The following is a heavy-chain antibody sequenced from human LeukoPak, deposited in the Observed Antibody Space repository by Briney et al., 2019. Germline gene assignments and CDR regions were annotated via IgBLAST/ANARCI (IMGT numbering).Heavy chain of an antibody. CDR2: INPNTGGT. CDR3: ARATGCTTTTCYLFDY. CDR1: GYTFTGYY. D-gene: IGHD2-2*01. Sequence: ASVKVSCKASGYTFTGYYILWVRQAPGQGLEWMGWINPNTGGTNYAQNFQGGVTMTRDTSISTAYMELSGLRSDDTAIYYCARATGCTTTTCYLFDYWGQGTLVTVSS. J-gene: IGHJ4*02. V-gene: IGHV1-2*02.